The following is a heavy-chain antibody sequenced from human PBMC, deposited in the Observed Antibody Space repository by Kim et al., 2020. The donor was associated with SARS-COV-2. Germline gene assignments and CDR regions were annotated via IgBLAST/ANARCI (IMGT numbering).Heavy chain of an antibody. CDR2: IYYSGSA. Sequence: SETLSLTCTVSGGSIRSAQDYWTWIRQSPGKGLEWIGYIYYSGSAYYNPSLKSRTTLSVDWFTNQFSLKLNSVTAADPAVYYCARSPMLVVSGWCDVWG. CDR3: ARSPMLVVSGWCDV. D-gene: IGHD3-22*01. V-gene: IGHV4-30-4*01. CDR1: GGSIRSAQDY. J-gene: IGHJ6*02.